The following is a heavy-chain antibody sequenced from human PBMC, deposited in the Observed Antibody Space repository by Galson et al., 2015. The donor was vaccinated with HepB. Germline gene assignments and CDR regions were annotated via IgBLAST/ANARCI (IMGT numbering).Heavy chain of an antibody. J-gene: IGHJ4*02. D-gene: IGHD5-12*01. V-gene: IGHV1-69*04. CDR2: IIPILGIA. CDR1: GGTFSSYA. Sequence: SVKVSCKASGGTFSSYAISWVRQAPGQGLEWMGRIIPILGIANYAQKFQGRVTITADKSTSTAYMELSSLRSEDTAVYYCAKEVGGRGYSGYDPWGFDYWGQGTLVTVSP. CDR3: AKEVGGRGYSGYDPWGFDY.